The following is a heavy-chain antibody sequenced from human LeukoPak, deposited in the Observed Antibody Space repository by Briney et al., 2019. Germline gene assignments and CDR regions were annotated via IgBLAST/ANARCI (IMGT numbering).Heavy chain of an antibody. J-gene: IGHJ4*02. CDR1: GGLYSGYY. CDR3: ARERGWGYQPLLYRIFDY. V-gene: IGHV4-34*01. CDR2: INHRGST. D-gene: IGHD2-2*02. Sequence: PSVTQSLICAVYGGLYSGYYWICIRQSPGKGLKCSGEINHRGSTNYNPFLKSRVTISVHPSKSQFSLHLSSATAADTAVYYCARERGWGYQPLLYRIFDYWGQGTLVTVSS.